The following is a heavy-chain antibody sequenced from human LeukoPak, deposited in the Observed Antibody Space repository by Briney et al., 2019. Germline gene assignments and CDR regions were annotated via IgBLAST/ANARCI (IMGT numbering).Heavy chain of an antibody. Sequence: GGSLRLSCAASGFTFSSYCMHWVRHAPGKGLVWVSRIYGDGSTTYYADSVKSRFTISRDNAKNTLYLQMNSLRAEDTAVYYFVRLRTVTPFDMWGEGTLVTVSS. CDR3: VRLRTVTPFDM. CDR1: GFTFSSYC. D-gene: IGHD4-17*01. V-gene: IGHV3-74*01. CDR2: IYGDGSTT. J-gene: IGHJ4*02.